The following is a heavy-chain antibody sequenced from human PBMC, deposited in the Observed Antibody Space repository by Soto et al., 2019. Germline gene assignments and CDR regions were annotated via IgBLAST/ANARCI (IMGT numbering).Heavy chain of an antibody. Sequence: PSETLSLTCTVSGHSLSSGGYSWSWIRQHPGKGLESVGYIYCTGTTLYNPSLKSRLAISVDTSKNQFSLKLTSVTAADTAVYYCARDWGSSGWPNWGQGVLVTVSS. CDR2: IYCTGTT. CDR3: ARDWGSSGWPN. D-gene: IGHD6-19*01. J-gene: IGHJ4*02. V-gene: IGHV4-31*02. CDR1: GHSLSSGGYS.